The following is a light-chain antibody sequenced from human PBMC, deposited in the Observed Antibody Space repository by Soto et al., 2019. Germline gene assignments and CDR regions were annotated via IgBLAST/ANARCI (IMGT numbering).Light chain of an antibody. CDR3: SSYTSSRDV. Sequence: QSALTQPASVSGSPGQSITISCTGTSSDVGGYNYVSWYQQHPGKAPKLMIYDVSNRPSGVSNRFSGSKSGNTASLTISGLQAEDEADDYCSSYTSSRDVFGTGTKLTVL. CDR2: DVS. V-gene: IGLV2-14*01. CDR1: SSDVGGYNY. J-gene: IGLJ1*01.